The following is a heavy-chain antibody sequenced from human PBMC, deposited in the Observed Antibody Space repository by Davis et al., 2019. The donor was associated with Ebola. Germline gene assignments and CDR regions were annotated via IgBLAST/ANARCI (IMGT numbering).Heavy chain of an antibody. CDR1: GFSLSTSGVG. CDR3: AHSIWFRELRAWFDP. D-gene: IGHD3-10*01. J-gene: IGHJ5*02. Sequence: SGPTLVKPTQTLTLTCTFSGFSLSTSGVGVGWIRQPPGKALEWLALIYLDDDKRYSPSLKSRLTITKDTSKNQVVLTMTNMDPVDTATYYCAHSIWFRELRAWFDPWGQGTLVTVSS. CDR2: IYLDDDK. V-gene: IGHV2-5*02.